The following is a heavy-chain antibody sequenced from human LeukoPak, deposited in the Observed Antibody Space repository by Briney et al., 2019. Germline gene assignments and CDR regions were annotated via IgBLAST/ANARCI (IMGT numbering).Heavy chain of an antibody. J-gene: IGHJ3*02. Sequence: SETLSLTCTVSGGSISSYYWSWIRQPPGKGLEWIGYIYYSGSTNYNPSLKSRVTMSVDTSKNQFSLKLSSVTAADTAVYYCAREVVAAPGAFDIWGQGTMVTVSS. D-gene: IGHD2-15*01. CDR1: GGSISSYY. CDR2: IYYSGST. V-gene: IGHV4-59*01. CDR3: AREVVAAPGAFDI.